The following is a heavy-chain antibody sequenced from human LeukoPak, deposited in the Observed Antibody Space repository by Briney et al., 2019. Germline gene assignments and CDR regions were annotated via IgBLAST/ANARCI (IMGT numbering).Heavy chain of an antibody. CDR3: TTDVFGIVATMDGFDI. CDR1: GFTFSNAW. V-gene: IGHV3-15*01. J-gene: IGHJ3*02. CDR2: LKSKTDGGTT. D-gene: IGHD5-12*01. Sequence: GESPRLTCLASGFTFSNAWMNWFCQSPFKGLDWACLLKSKTDGGTTDYAAPVKGRFTISRDDSKNTLYLQMNSLKTEDTAVYYCTTDVFGIVATMDGFDIWGQGTVVTVSS.